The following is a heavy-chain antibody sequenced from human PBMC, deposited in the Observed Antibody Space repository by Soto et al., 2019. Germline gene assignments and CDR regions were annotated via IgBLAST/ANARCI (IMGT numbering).Heavy chain of an antibody. Sequence: SETLSLTCTVSGCSISISSYYWGWIRQPPGKGLEWIGSIYYSGSTYYNPSLKSRVTISVDTSKNQFSLKLSSVTAADTAVYYCARKSTAVAGYYYYGMDVWGQGTTVTVSS. CDR3: ARKSTAVAGYYYYGMDV. CDR2: IYYSGST. D-gene: IGHD6-19*01. J-gene: IGHJ6*02. V-gene: IGHV4-39*01. CDR1: GCSISISSYY.